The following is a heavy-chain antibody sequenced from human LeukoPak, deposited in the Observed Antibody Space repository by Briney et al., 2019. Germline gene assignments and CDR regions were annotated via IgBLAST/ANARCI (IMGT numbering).Heavy chain of an antibody. Sequence: ASVNVSCKAYVYTFTDYFIHWVRQGPGQGLEWMGWINPNTGGTNFAQRFRGRVTLTRDKSITTAFMELRGLTFDDTAVYYCARDYGWGSDRWGQGTLVTVSS. CDR1: VYTFTDYF. D-gene: IGHD2-2*03. V-gene: IGHV1-2*02. CDR3: ARDYGWGSDR. CDR2: INPNTGGT. J-gene: IGHJ4*02.